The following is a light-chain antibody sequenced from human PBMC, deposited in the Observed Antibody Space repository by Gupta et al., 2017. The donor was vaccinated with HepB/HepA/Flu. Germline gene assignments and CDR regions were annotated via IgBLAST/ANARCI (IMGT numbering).Light chain of an antibody. J-gene: IGLJ2*01. Sequence: QSVLTQPPSASDIPGQRVTISCSGSSSNIGSNTVNWYQQVPGTAPKLLIYINNQRPSGVPARFSGSKSGTSASLAISGLQSEDEADYYCSSWDDSLNGMIFGGGTKVTVL. CDR2: INN. V-gene: IGLV1-44*01. CDR1: SSNIGSNT. CDR3: SSWDDSLNGMI.